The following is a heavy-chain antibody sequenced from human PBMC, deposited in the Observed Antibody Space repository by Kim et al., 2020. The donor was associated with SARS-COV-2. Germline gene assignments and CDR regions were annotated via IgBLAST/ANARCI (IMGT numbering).Heavy chain of an antibody. J-gene: IGHJ1*01. CDR2: IYYSGST. Sequence: SETLSLTCTVSGGSISSSSYYWGWIRQPPGKGLEWIGSIYYSGSTYYNPSLKSRVTISVDTSKNQFSLKLSSVTAADTAVYYCARLGGSSWFIPAEYFQHWGQGTLVTVSS. D-gene: IGHD6-13*01. CDR1: GGSISSSSYY. CDR3: ARLGGSSWFIPAEYFQH. V-gene: IGHV4-39*01.